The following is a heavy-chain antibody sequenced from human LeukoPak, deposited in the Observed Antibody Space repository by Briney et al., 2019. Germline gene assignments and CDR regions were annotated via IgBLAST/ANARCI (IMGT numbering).Heavy chain of an antibody. V-gene: IGHV4-4*07. CDR1: GGSISSYY. J-gene: IGHJ4*02. CDR3: ARVYSGYDLPGSLANYYFDY. D-gene: IGHD5-12*01. Sequence: PSETLSLTCTVSGGSISSYYWSWIRQPAGKGLEWIGRFYSGGSTYYNPSLKRRVTMSVDTSKNQFSLKLSSVTAADTAVYYCARVYSGYDLPGSLANYYFDYWGQGSLVTVSS. CDR2: FYSGGST.